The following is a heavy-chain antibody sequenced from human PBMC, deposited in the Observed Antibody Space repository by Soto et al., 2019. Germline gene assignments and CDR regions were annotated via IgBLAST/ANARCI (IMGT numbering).Heavy chain of an antibody. Sequence: VQLVGTGGGLIQPGGSLRLSCAASGFTVSSNYMSWVRQAPGKGLEWVSVIYSGGSTYYADSVKGRFTISRDNSKNTLYLQMNSLRAEDTAVYYCARAPIRYYDFWSGYEYYFDYWGQGTLVTVSS. V-gene: IGHV3-53*02. J-gene: IGHJ4*02. CDR1: GFTVSSNY. D-gene: IGHD3-3*01. CDR3: ARAPIRYYDFWSGYEYYFDY. CDR2: IYSGGST.